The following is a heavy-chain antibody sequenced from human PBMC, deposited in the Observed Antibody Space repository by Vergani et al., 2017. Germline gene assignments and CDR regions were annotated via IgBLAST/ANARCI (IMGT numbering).Heavy chain of an antibody. D-gene: IGHD6-19*01. J-gene: IGHJ6*02. V-gene: IGHV4-59*01. CDR1: GGSISSYY. CDR3: ASTWGLSSGWYYGMDV. CDR2: IYYSGST. Sequence: QVQLQESGPGLVKPSETLSLTCTVSGGSISSYYWSWIRQPPGKGLEWIGYIYYSGSTNYNPSLKSRVTISVDTSKNQFSLKLSSVTAADTAVYYCASTWGLSSGWYYGMDVWGQGTTVTVSS.